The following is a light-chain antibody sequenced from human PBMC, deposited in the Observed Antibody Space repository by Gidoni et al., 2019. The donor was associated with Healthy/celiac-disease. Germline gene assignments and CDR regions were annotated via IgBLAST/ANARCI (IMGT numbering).Light chain of an antibody. CDR1: QRVLYSSNNKNY. V-gene: IGKV4-1*01. Sequence: DIVMTQSPDSLAVSLGERATINCKSSQRVLYSSNNKNYLAWYQQKPGLPPKLLIYWASTRESGVPDRFSGSGSGTDFTLTISSLQAEDVAVYYCQQYYSTRGTFGQGTKVEIK. J-gene: IGKJ1*01. CDR3: QQYYSTRGT. CDR2: WAS.